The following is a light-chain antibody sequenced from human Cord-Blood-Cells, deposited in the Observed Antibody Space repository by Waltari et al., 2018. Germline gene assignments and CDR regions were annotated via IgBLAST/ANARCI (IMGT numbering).Light chain of an antibody. CDR3: SSYTSSSSWV. CDR1: SSDVGGYNY. CDR2: DVS. J-gene: IGLJ3*02. V-gene: IGLV2-14*01. Sequence: QSALTQPASVSGSPGQSITISCTGTSSDVGGYNYVSWYQQQPGKAPKLMIYDVSHRPSGVSNRFSGSKSGNTASLTISGLQAEDDADYYCSSYTSSSSWVFGGGTKLTVL.